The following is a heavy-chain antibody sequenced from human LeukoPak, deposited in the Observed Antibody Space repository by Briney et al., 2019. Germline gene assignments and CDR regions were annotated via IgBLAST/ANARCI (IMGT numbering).Heavy chain of an antibody. Sequence: PSETLSLTCTVSGGSISGYYWTWIRQPAGKGLEWIGRIYPSGSTNYKSSLKSRVTMSVDTSKNQFSLKLSSVTAADTAVYYCAAARSGYYFRTDYWGQGTLVTVSS. J-gene: IGHJ4*02. CDR3: AAARSGYYFRTDY. V-gene: IGHV4-4*07. CDR1: GGSISGYY. D-gene: IGHD3-22*01. CDR2: IYPSGST.